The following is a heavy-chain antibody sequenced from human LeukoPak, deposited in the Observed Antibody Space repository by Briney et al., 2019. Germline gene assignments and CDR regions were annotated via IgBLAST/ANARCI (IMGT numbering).Heavy chain of an antibody. V-gene: IGHV4-31*11. CDR2: IYYSGST. J-gene: IGHJ6*02. D-gene: IGHD3-10*01. CDR3: ARDGFTMVRGVNYYYYGMDV. Sequence: SETLSLTCAVYVGSFSGYYWSWIRQHPGKGLEWIGYIYYSGSTYYNPSLKSRVTISVDTSKNQFSLKLSSVTAADTAVYYCARDGFTMVRGVNYYYYGMDVWGQGTTVTVSS. CDR1: VGSFSGYY.